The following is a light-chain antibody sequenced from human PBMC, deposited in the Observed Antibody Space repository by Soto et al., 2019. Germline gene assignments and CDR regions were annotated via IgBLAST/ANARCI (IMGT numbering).Light chain of an antibody. CDR2: ETS. J-gene: IGKJ4*01. CDR1: QSVSSSY. CDR3: QQYGSSPLT. Sequence: EIVLTHSPGTLSLSPCERATLSFSASQSVSSSYLAWYQQKPGQAPRLLIYETSSRATGIPDRFSGSGSGTDFTLTISRLEPEDFAVYYCQQYGSSPLTFGGGTKVDIK. V-gene: IGKV3-20*01.